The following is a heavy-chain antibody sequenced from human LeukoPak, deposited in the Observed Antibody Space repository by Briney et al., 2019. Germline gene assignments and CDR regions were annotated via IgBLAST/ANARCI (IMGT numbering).Heavy chain of an antibody. V-gene: IGHV1-69*04. D-gene: IGHD2-2*01. J-gene: IGHJ4*02. Sequence: ASVKVSCKASGGTFSSYAISWVRQAPGQGLEWMGRIIPILGIANYAQKFQGGVTITADKSTSTAYMELSSLRSEDTAVYYCARGYCSSTSCYWDSGWGQGTLVTVSS. CDR3: ARGYCSSTSCYWDSG. CDR2: IIPILGIA. CDR1: GGTFSSYA.